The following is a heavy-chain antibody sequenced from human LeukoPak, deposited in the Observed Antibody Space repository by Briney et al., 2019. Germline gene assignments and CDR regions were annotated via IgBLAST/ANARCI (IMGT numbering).Heavy chain of an antibody. Sequence: PGGSLRLSCVASGFTFNNSAMSWVRQAPGKGLEWVSTICGASNSTYYADSVKGRFTISRDKSKNTLYLQINSLRAEDTAVYYCAKHGGGSCYSGFGYWGQGTLVTVSS. CDR1: GFTFNNSA. V-gene: IGHV3-23*01. CDR3: AKHGGGSCYSGFGY. J-gene: IGHJ4*02. D-gene: IGHD2-15*01. CDR2: ICGASNST.